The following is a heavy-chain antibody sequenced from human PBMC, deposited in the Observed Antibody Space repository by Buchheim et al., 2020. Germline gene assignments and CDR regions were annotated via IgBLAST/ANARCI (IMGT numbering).Heavy chain of an antibody. CDR3: AKDREKSGPEYSSSLDY. D-gene: IGHD6-13*01. V-gene: IGHV3-23*01. J-gene: IGHJ4*02. Sequence: EVQLLESGGGLVQPGGSLRLSCAASGFTFSSYAMSWVRQAPGKGLEWGSAISGSGGCAYYAASVKGRFTISRAHSKHPLYLQMTSLRAEDTAVYYCAKDREKSGPEYSSSLDYWGQGTL. CDR2: ISGSGGCA. CDR1: GFTFSSYA.